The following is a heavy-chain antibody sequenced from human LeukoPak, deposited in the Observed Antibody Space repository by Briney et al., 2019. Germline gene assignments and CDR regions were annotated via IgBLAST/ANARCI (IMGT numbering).Heavy chain of an antibody. CDR2: IVPILGAE. D-gene: IGHD6-13*01. Sequence: GSSVKVSCRASGGKFGTFGIIWVRQAPGQGLEWVGRIVPILGAENLAQKFLGRVTLYADESTSTVYMDLRRLTIEDTAFYYCARDGGHIAAAGPTWFDPWGQGTLVTVSS. J-gene: IGHJ5*02. CDR1: GGKFGTFG. CDR3: ARDGGHIAAAGPTWFDP. V-gene: IGHV1-69*11.